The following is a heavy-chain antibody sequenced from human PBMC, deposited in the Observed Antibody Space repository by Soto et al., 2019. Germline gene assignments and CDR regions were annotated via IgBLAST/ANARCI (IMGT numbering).Heavy chain of an antibody. D-gene: IGHD3-16*02. J-gene: IGHJ4*02. V-gene: IGHV1-2*04. CDR1: GYTFTGNY. CDR2: IHVNRGGT. CDR3: ARGDKLSLYPQLDY. Sequence: QVQLVQSGAEVKKPGASVKVSCKASGYTFTGNYMHWVRQAPGQGFEGMGWIHVNRGGTKYAQKFEVLVTMTRDTSISTADMELSRLRSDDTAVYYCARGDKLSLYPQLDYWGQGTLVTVSS.